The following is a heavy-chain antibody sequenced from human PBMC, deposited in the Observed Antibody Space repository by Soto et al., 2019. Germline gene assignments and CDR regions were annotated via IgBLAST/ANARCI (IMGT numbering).Heavy chain of an antibody. V-gene: IGHV4-31*03. CDR1: GASISTGVYY. J-gene: IGHJ4*02. D-gene: IGHD3-10*02. CDR2: IDNSGST. CDR3: AGAVSDFDVRRYRTSYFDQ. Sequence: QVQLDESGPGLVQPSQTLSLSCTVSGASISTGVYYWTWIRQHPGKGLEWIGYIDNSGSTYYNPSRTGRVDISVDTSKNEFALILQSLTAADTAFYYCAGAVSDFDVRRYRTSYFDQWGQGILVTVSS.